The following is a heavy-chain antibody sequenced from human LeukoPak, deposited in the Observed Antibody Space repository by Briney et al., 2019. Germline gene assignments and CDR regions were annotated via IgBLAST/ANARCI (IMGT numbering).Heavy chain of an antibody. D-gene: IGHD2-15*01. CDR2: IGHDGSYK. CDR3: AKDLSYSFDI. CDR1: GSTINTYG. Sequence: PGGSLRLSYIVSGSTINTYGFHWFRQAPGKGPEWLAFIGHDGSYKHYGDSVRGRFTISRDNSKNTVYLEMDSLRADDTALYRCAKDLSYSFDIWGQGTKVTVSS. J-gene: IGHJ3*02. V-gene: IGHV3-30*02.